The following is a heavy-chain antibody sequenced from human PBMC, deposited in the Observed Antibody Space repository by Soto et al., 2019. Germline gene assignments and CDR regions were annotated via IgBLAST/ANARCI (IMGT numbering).Heavy chain of an antibody. V-gene: IGHV4-31*03. J-gene: IGHJ5*02. Sequence: QVQLQESGPGLVEPSQTLSLTCTVSGGSISGEGYYWSWIRQYSGRGLEWIGYIHYSGITYYNPSLKRRVIISVDTSKTQFFLNLSSVTAADTAVYYCARAWTATAGWANWFDRWGQGTLVTVSS. CDR2: IHYSGIT. CDR3: ARAWTATAGWANWFDR. D-gene: IGHD6-13*01. CDR1: GGSISGEGYY.